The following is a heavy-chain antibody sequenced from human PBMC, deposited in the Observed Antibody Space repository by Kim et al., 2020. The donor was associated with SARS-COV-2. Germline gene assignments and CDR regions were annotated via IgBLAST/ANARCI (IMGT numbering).Heavy chain of an antibody. CDR2: ISSSSSYI. CDR1: GFTFSSYS. J-gene: IGHJ6*03. V-gene: IGHV3-21*01. Sequence: GGSLRLSCAASGFTFSSYSMNWVRQAPGKGLEWVSSISSSSSYIYYADSVKGRFTISRDNAKNSLYLQMNSLRAEDTAVYYCARDRDGYNSFNYYYYMDVWGKGTTVTVSS. CDR3: ARDRDGYNSFNYYYYMDV. D-gene: IGHD5-12*01.